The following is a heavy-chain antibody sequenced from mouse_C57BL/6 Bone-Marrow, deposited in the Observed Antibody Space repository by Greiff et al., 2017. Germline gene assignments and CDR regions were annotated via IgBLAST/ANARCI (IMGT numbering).Heavy chain of an antibody. V-gene: IGHV1-47*01. Sequence: QVQLKESGAELVKPGASVKMSCKASGYTFTTYPIEWMKQNHGKSLEWIGNFHPYNDDTKYNEKFKGKATLTVEKSSSTVYLELSRLTSDDSAVYYCARRGIPYDGSSPHWYFDVWGTGTTVTVSS. J-gene: IGHJ1*03. D-gene: IGHD1-1*01. CDR1: GYTFTTYP. CDR2: FHPYNDDT. CDR3: ARRGIPYDGSSPHWYFDV.